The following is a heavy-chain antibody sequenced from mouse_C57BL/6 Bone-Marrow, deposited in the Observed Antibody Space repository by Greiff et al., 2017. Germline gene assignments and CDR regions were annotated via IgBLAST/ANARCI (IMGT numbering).Heavy chain of an antibody. V-gene: IGHV1-61*01. D-gene: IGHD4-1*01. CDR1: GYTFTSYW. CDR3: ARTSWDWDFGV. CDR2: IYPSDSET. Sequence: QVQLQQPGAELVRPGSSVKLSCKASGYTFTSYWMDWVKQRPGQGLEWIGNIYPSDSETHYNQKFKDKATLTVDKSSSTAYMQLSSLTSEDSAVYYCARTSWDWDFGVWGTGTTVTVAS. J-gene: IGHJ1*03.